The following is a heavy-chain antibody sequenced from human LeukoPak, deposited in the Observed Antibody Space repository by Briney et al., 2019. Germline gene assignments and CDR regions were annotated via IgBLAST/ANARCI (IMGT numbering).Heavy chain of an antibody. Sequence: ASVKVSCMASGYTFTSYYMHWVRQAPGQGLEWMGIINPSGGSTIYEQKFQGRVTMTRDTSTSTVYMELSSLRSEDTAVYYCARVYSSSSPFDYWGQGTLVTVSS. V-gene: IGHV1-46*01. CDR2: INPSGGST. CDR1: GYTFTSYY. J-gene: IGHJ4*02. D-gene: IGHD6-6*01. CDR3: ARVYSSSSPFDY.